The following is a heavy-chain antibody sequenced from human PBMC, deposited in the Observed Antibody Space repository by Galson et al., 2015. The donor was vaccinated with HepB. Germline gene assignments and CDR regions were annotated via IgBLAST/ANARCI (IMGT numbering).Heavy chain of an antibody. CDR1: GFIFNNYW. CDR3: ARKGYFDL. CDR2: IKQDGSQT. Sequence: SLRLSCAASGFIFNNYWMSWVRQAPGKGLEWVAHIKQDGSQTFHVDSVKGRFTISRDNARNSPYLQMNSLRAEDTAVYYCARKGYFDLWGRGTLVTVSS. J-gene: IGHJ2*01. V-gene: IGHV3-7*03.